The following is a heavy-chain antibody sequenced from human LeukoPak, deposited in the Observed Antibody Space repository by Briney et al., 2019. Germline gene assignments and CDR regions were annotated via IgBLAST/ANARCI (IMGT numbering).Heavy chain of an antibody. Sequence: GGSLRLSCGSTAYNFTAYWMHWVRQDPRQGLLWVARINSDGTTTNYADSVKGRFTISRDNAKNTLFLQMNSLRAEDTAVYFCAVSNGGYGPWGQGALVTVSS. CDR1: AYNFTAYW. CDR3: AVSNGGYGP. CDR2: INSDGTTT. D-gene: IGHD5-12*01. V-gene: IGHV3-74*01. J-gene: IGHJ5*02.